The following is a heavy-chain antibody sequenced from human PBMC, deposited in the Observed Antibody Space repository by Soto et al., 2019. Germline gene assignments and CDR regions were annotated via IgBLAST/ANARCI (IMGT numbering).Heavy chain of an antibody. CDR1: GYSFTDHY. CDR2: INPNTRAT. D-gene: IGHD3-10*02. J-gene: IGHJ4*02. Sequence: QVQLVQSGVEVKKPGASVKLSCKASGYSFTDHYIHWLRQAPGQGLEWMGWINPNTRATLYAQTFLGRVTMTTDMSISTAYMEVRSLRSDDTALYYCARDGAITMIGEIDSWGQGALLTVSS. CDR3: ARDGAITMIGEIDS. V-gene: IGHV1-2*02.